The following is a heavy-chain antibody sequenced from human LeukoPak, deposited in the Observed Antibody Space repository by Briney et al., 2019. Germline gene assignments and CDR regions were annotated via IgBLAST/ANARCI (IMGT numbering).Heavy chain of an antibody. J-gene: IGHJ4*02. CDR1: GYSISSGYY. V-gene: IGHV4-38-2*01. CDR3: AKYCSSTSCYYFDY. Sequence: TSETLSLTCAVSGYSISSGYYWGWIRQPPGKGLEWIGSIYHSGSTYYNPSLKSRVTISVDTSKNQFSLKLSSVTAADTDVYYCAKYCSSTSCYYFDYWGQGTLVTVSS. D-gene: IGHD2-2*01. CDR2: IYHSGST.